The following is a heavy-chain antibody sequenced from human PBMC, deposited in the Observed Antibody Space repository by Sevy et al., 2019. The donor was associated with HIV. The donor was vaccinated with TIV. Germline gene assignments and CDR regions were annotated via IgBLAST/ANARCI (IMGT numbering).Heavy chain of an antibody. D-gene: IGHD3-22*01. V-gene: IGHV3-7*01. Sequence: GGSLRLSCATSGFTFSSNWMTWVRQAPGKGLEWVANVKQDMSEKYYADSEKGRFTNSRDNAKNSLYLEMNSLRAEDTAVYYCARAQQITMLVVIGGLYFDFWGQGTLVTVSS. CDR2: VKQDMSEK. CDR3: ARAQQITMLVVIGGLYFDF. J-gene: IGHJ4*02. CDR1: GFTFSSNW.